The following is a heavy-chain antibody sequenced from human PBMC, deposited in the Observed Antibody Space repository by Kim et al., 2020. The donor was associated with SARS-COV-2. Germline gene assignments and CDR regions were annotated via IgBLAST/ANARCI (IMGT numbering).Heavy chain of an antibody. J-gene: IGHJ3*02. CDR3: AGRSSTTFDI. CDR1: GDSVSSNSAA. D-gene: IGHD2-2*01. V-gene: IGHV6-1*01. CDR2: TYYRSKWYN. Sequence: SQTLSLTCAISGDSVSSNSAAWNWSRQSPSRGLEWLGRTYYRSKWYNEYAVSLKSRITINSDTSKNQLSLQLNSVTPEDTAVYYCAGRSSTTFDIWGQGTMVTVSS.